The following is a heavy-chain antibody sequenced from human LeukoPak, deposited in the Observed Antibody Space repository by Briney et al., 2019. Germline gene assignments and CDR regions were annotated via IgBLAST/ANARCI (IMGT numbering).Heavy chain of an antibody. J-gene: IGHJ4*02. CDR3: ARALEYSILGAFDI. D-gene: IGHD6-6*01. V-gene: IGHV1-18*01. Sequence: GASVKVSCKASGYTFTSYGISWVRQAPGQGLEWMGWISAYNGNTNYAQKLQGRVTMTTDTSTSTAYMELRSLRSDDTAVYYCARALEYSILGAFDIWGQGTLVTVSS. CDR1: GYTFTSYG. CDR2: ISAYNGNT.